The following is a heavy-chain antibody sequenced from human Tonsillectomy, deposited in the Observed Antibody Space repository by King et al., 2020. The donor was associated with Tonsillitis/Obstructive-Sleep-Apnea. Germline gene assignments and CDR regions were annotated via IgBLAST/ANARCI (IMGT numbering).Heavy chain of an antibody. Sequence: VQLPQWGAGLLKPSETLSLTCAVYGGSFSGYYWSWIRQPPGKGLEWIGEINHSGSTNYNPSLKSRVTISVDTSKNQFSLKLSSVTAADTAVYYCASDYYCSSTSCYSWFDPWGQGTLVTVSS. CDR3: ASDYYCSSTSCYSWFDP. D-gene: IGHD2-2*01. CDR1: GGSFSGYY. J-gene: IGHJ5*02. CDR2: INHSGST. V-gene: IGHV4-34*01.